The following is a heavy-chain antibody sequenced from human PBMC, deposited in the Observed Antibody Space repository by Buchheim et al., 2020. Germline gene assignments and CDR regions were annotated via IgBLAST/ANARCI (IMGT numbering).Heavy chain of an antibody. CDR3: ASEEVQLEHGFGTSSDYYGMDV. V-gene: IGHV3-30*03. CDR1: GFTFSSYG. CDR2: ISYDGSNK. J-gene: IGHJ6*02. Sequence: QVQLVESGGGVVQPGRSLRLSCAASGFTFSSYGMHWVRQAPGKGLEWVAVISYDGSNKYYADSVKGRFTISRDKSKNTLSLQMNSLRAEDTAVYYCASEEVQLEHGFGTSSDYYGMDVWGQGTT. D-gene: IGHD1-1*01.